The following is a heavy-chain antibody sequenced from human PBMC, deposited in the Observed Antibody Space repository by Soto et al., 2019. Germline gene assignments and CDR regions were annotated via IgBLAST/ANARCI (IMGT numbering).Heavy chain of an antibody. CDR2: INSDESSR. J-gene: IGHJ2*01. CDR1: GFTFCNYW. V-gene: IGHV3-74*01. CDR3: ARGIDFYFDL. Sequence: EVQLVESGGDLVQPGGSLSLSCVASGFTFCNYWMHWVRQAPGKGLEWVSRINSDESSRAYADSVKGRFISSRDNDKNSLSLEMNSLRAEDTAVYYCARGIDFYFDLWGRGTLVTVSS.